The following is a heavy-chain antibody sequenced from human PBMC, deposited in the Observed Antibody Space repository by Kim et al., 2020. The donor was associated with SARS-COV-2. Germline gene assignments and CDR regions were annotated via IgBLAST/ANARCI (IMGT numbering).Heavy chain of an antibody. CDR2: IYYSGST. CDR1: GGSISSSSYY. CDR3: ARDPPLGWLQLAAGAFDI. J-gene: IGHJ3*02. V-gene: IGHV4-39*07. Sequence: SETLSLTCTVSGGSISSSSYYWGWIRQPPGKGLEWIGSIYYSGSTYYNPSLKSRVTISVDTSKNQFSLKLSSVTAADTAVYYCARDPPLGWLQLAAGAFDIWGQGTMVTVSS. D-gene: IGHD5-12*01.